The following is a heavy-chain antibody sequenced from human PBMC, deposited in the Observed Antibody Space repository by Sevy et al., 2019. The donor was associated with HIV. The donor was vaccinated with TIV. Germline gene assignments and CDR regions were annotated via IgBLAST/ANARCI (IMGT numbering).Heavy chain of an antibody. V-gene: IGHV3-30*04. CDR2: ISYDGSLK. CDR3: ARVPIQLGAFDI. J-gene: IGHJ3*02. D-gene: IGHD5-18*01. Sequence: GGSLRLSCAASGFTFSTSAMHWVRQAPGKGLEWVAVISYDGSLKYYGNSVKGRFTLSRDNSKNTLYLQMNSLRAEDTAVYYCARVPIQLGAFDIWGQGTMVTVSS. CDR1: GFTFSTSA.